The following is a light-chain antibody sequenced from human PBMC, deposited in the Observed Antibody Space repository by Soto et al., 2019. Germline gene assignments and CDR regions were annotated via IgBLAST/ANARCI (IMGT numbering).Light chain of an antibody. V-gene: IGLV1-40*01. CDR1: SSNIGADYD. J-gene: IGLJ3*02. CDR3: QSYDSSLSAVV. Sequence: QLVLTQPPSVSGAPGQRVTISCTGSSSNIGADYDVHWYQQLPGTAPKLLIYGNSNRPSGVPDRFSGSKSGTSASLAITGLQDEDEADYYCQSYDSSLSAVVFGGGTKLTVL. CDR2: GNS.